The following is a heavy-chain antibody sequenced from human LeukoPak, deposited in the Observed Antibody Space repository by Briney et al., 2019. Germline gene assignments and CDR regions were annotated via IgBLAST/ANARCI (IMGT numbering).Heavy chain of an antibody. CDR3: ARESRGGYNYLDY. J-gene: IGHJ4*02. CDR2: ISYDGSNK. CDR1: GFTFSSYA. V-gene: IGHV3-30-3*01. D-gene: IGHD5-24*01. Sequence: PGGSLRLSCAASGFTFSSYAMHWVRQAPGKGLEWVAVISYDGSNKYYADSVKGRFTISRDNSKNTLYLQMNSLRAEDTAVYYCARESRGGYNYLDYWGQGTLVTVSS.